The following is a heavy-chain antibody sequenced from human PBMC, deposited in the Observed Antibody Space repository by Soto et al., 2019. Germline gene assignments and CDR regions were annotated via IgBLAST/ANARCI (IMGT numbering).Heavy chain of an antibody. D-gene: IGHD3-22*01. CDR2: IYYSGST. CDR1: GGSISSNDHY. Sequence: QLQLQESGPGLMKPSETLSLTCTVSGGSISSNDHYWGWIRQSPGKGLEWIGSIYYSGSTYYNPSLKSRVTISVDTSKNQFSLKLTSVTAPDTALLFCHSHSLYYESSGYYWQWGQGTMVIVSA. J-gene: IGHJ3*01. V-gene: IGHV4-39*01. CDR3: HSHSLYYESSGYYWQ.